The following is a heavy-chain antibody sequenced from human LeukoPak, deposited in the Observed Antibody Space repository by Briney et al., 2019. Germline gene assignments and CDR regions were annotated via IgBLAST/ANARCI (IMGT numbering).Heavy chain of an antibody. CDR2: ISYDGSNK. Sequence: GSLRLSCAASGYTFSGYSMNWVRQAPGKGLEWVAVISYDGSNKYYADSVKGRFTISRDNSKNTLYLQMNSLRAEDTAVYYCARDLYPITMIGNYYYGMDVWGQGTTVTVSS. J-gene: IGHJ6*02. V-gene: IGHV3-30*03. CDR3: ARDLYPITMIGNYYYGMDV. CDR1: GYTFSGYS. D-gene: IGHD3-22*01.